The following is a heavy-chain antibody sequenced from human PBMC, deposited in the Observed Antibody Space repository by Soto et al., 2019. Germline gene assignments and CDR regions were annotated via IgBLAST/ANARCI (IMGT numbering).Heavy chain of an antibody. Sequence: PGRSLRLSFSASCFHFSSYAMHGVRQAPGKGLEWVAVISYDGGKKYYADSGKGRFTISRDNSKNTLYVQMNSLRDEDTAVYYCAKTNSGSFYFFDYWGQGTLVTVSS. CDR3: AKTNSGSFYFFDY. CDR2: ISYDGGKK. CDR1: CFHFSSYA. J-gene: IGHJ4*02. V-gene: IGHV3-30*18. D-gene: IGHD1-26*01.